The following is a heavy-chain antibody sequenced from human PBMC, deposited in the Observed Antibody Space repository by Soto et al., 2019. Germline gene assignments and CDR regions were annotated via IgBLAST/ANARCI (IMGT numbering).Heavy chain of an antibody. CDR3: ANGRATYGLLTHDY. Sequence: PSETLSLTCTVSGGSISSYYWSWIRQPPGKGLEWIGYIYYSGSTNYNPSLKSRVTISVDTSKNQFSLKLSSVTAADTAVYYCANGRATYGLLTHDYWGQGALVTVSS. J-gene: IGHJ4*02. CDR1: GGSISSYY. CDR2: IYYSGST. D-gene: IGHD3-10*01. V-gene: IGHV4-59*01.